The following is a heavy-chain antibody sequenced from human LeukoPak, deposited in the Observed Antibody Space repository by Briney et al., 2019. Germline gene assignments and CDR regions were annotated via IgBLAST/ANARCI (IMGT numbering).Heavy chain of an antibody. Sequence: GGSLRLSCAASGFTFSSYWMSWVRQAPGKGLEWVANIKQDGSEKYYVDSVKGRFTISRDNAKNSLYLQMNSLRAEDTAVYYCARDYGSGSYYNGPYYFDYWGQGTLVTVSS. CDR2: IKQDGSEK. D-gene: IGHD3-10*01. CDR1: GFTFSSYW. J-gene: IGHJ4*02. CDR3: ARDYGSGSYYNGPYYFDY. V-gene: IGHV3-7*03.